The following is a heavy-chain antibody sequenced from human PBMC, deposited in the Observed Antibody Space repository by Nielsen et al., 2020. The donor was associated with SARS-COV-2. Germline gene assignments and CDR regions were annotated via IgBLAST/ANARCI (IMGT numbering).Heavy chain of an antibody. D-gene: IGHD2-8*01. CDR3: AKDDGYCTNGVCYTPTYGMDV. CDR2: ISWNSGSI. Sequence: SLKLSCAASGFTFDDYAMHWVRQAPGKGLEWVSGISWNSGSIGYADSVKGRFTISRDNAKNSLYLQMNSLRAEDTALYYCAKDDGYCTNGVCYTPTYGMDVWGQGTTVTVSS. J-gene: IGHJ6*02. V-gene: IGHV3-9*01. CDR1: GFTFDDYA.